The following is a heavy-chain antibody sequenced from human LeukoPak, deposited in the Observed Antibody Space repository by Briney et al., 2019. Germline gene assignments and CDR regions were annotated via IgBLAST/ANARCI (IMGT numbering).Heavy chain of an antibody. V-gene: IGHV4-34*01. D-gene: IGHD2-2*01. J-gene: IGHJ6*02. CDR3: ARVPAYCSSTSCYGYYYYGMDV. CDR2: INHSGST. Sequence: ASETLSLTCAVYGGSFGGYYWSWIRQPPGKGLEWIGEINHSGSTNYNPSLKGRVTISVDTSKNQFSLKLSSVTAADTAVYYCARVPAYCSSTSCYGYYYYGMDVWGQGTTVTVSS. CDR1: GGSFGGYY.